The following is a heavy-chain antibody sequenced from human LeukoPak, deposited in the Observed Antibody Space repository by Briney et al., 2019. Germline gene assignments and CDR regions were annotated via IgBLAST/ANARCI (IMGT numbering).Heavy chain of an antibody. V-gene: IGHV3-53*01. CDR3: ARGRFPVDY. J-gene: IGHJ4*02. D-gene: IGHD3-10*01. Sequence: GGSLRLSCAASGLSFSFYAMSWVRQAPGKGLEWVSVIYGGGNTYYADSVQGRFTTSRDNSKNTLYLQMNSLRAEDTAVYYCARGRFPVDYWGQGTLVTVSS. CDR1: GLSFSFYA. CDR2: IYGGGNT.